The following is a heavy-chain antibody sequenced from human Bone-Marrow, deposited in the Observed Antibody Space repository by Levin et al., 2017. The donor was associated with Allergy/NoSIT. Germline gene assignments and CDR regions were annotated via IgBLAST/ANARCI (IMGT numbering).Heavy chain of an antibody. CDR2: ISYDGSNK. J-gene: IGHJ4*02. CDR3: AREFIYDFWSANGVDY. Sequence: GESLKISCAASGFTFSSYAMHWVRQAPGKGLEWVAVISYDGSNKYYADSVKGRFTISRDNSKNTLYLQMNSLRTEDTAVYYCAREFIYDFWSANGVDYWGQGTLVTVSS. D-gene: IGHD3-3*01. CDR1: GFTFSSYA. V-gene: IGHV3-30*04.